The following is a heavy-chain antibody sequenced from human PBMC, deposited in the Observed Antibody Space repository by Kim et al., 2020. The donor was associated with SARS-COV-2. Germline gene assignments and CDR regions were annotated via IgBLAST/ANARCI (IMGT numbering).Heavy chain of an antibody. J-gene: IGHJ4*02. CDR3: ATMHGHIVVGDSGGY. D-gene: IGHD2-21*01. Sequence: SVKVSCKASGGTFSSYAISWVRQAPGQGLEWMGRIIPILGIANYAQKFQGRVTITADKSTSTAYMELSSLRSEDTAVYYCATMHGHIVVGDSGGYWGQGTLVTVSS. CDR1: GGTFSSYA. CDR2: IIPILGIA. V-gene: IGHV1-69*04.